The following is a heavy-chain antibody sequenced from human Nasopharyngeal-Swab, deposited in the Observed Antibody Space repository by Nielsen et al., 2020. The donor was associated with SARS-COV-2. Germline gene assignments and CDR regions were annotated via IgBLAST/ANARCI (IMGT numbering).Heavy chain of an antibody. CDR1: GGSISSGDYY. Sequence: SETLSLTCTVSGGSISSGDYYWSWIRQPPGKGLEWIGYIYYSGSTYYNPSLKSRVTISVDTSKNQFSLKLSSVTAADTAVYYCASDTSDTAMKTGIDYWGQGTLVTVSS. CDR2: IYYSGST. V-gene: IGHV4-30-4*01. D-gene: IGHD5-18*01. CDR3: ASDTSDTAMKTGIDY. J-gene: IGHJ4*02.